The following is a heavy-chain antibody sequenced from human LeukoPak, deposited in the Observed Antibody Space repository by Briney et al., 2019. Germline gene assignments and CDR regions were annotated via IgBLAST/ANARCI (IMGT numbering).Heavy chain of an antibody. CDR2: IYYSGST. D-gene: IGHD2-8*01. V-gene: IGHV4-39*01. CDR3: ANLYCTNGVCYTAAFDI. Sequence: SETLSLTCTVSGGSISSSSYYWGWIRQPPGKGLEWIGSIYYSGSTYYNPSLKSRVTISVDTSKNQFSLKLSSVTAADTAVYYCANLYCTNGVCYTAAFDIWGQGTMVTVSS. J-gene: IGHJ3*02. CDR1: GGSISSSSYY.